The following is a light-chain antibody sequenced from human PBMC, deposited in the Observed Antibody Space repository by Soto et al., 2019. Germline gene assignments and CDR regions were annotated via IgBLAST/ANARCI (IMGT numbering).Light chain of an antibody. CDR2: GAS. CDR1: ESVSSPY. Sequence: EIVLTQSPGTLSLSPGERATLSCRASESVSSPYLAWYQQKPGQAPRLLTHGASSRATGIPDRFSGSGSGTDFTLTISRLEPEDFAVYYCQQFGSSWTFGQGTKVEIK. V-gene: IGKV3-20*01. CDR3: QQFGSSWT. J-gene: IGKJ1*01.